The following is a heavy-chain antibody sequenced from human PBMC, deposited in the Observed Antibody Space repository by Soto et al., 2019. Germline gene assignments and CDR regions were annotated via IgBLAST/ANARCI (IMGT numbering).Heavy chain of an antibody. CDR1: GGTFSSYA. V-gene: IGHV1-69*12. J-gene: IGHJ6*02. CDR3: ASMYSSGCYPFLDV. D-gene: IGHD6-19*01. Sequence: QVQLVQSGAEVKKPGSSVKVSCKASGGTFSSYAISWVRQAPGQGLEWMGGIIPIYGTANYVQRIQGRVTITADESTSTAYMELSSLRSEDTAVYYCASMYSSGCYPFLDVWGQGTTVTVSS. CDR2: IIPIYGTA.